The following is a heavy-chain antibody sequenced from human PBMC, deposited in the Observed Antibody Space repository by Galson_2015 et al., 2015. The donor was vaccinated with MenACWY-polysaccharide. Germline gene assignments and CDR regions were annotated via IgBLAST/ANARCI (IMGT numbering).Heavy chain of an antibody. CDR3: ARYRDSSGRRFDY. Sequence: SLRLSCAASGFTFSGFWMSWVRQAPGKGLEWVANIKQDGSEKYYVDSVEGRFTISRDNAKNSLYLQMNSLRAEDTAVYYCARYRDSSGRRFDYWGQGTLVTVSS. J-gene: IGHJ4*02. CDR2: IKQDGSEK. D-gene: IGHD6-19*01. CDR1: GFTFSGFW. V-gene: IGHV3-7*01.